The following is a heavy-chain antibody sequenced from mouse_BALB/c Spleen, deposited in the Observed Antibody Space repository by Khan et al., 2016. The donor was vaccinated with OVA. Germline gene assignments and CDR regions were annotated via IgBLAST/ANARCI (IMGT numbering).Heavy chain of an antibody. CDR3: ERSTDRYAFAY. J-gene: IGHJ3*01. Sequence: EVELLESGPSLVKPSQTLSLTCSVTGDSITSGYWNWIRKFPGNKLEYMGYMIYSGNTYSYPSLKSRISNTRHTSTNQYYLQLKSGTTEDTATYYCERSTDRYAFAYWGQGTLVTGSA. CDR1: GDSITSGY. D-gene: IGHD2-14*01. V-gene: IGHV3-8*02. CDR2: MIYSGNT.